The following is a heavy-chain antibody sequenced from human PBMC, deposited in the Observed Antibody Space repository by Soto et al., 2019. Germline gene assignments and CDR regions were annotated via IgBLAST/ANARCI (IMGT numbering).Heavy chain of an antibody. D-gene: IGHD5-12*01. CDR3: ARDLSALGGYDLGAVGYYFDY. CDR2: IWYDGSNK. Sequence: GGSLRLSCAASGFTFSSYGMHWVRQAPGKGLEWVAVIWYDGSNKYYADSVKGRFTTSRDNSKNTLYLQMNSLRAEDTAVYYCARDLSALGGYDLGAVGYYFDYWGQGTLVTVSS. J-gene: IGHJ4*02. V-gene: IGHV3-33*01. CDR1: GFTFSSYG.